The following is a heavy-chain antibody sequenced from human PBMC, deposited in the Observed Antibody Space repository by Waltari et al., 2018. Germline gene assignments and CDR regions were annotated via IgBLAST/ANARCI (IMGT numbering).Heavy chain of an antibody. CDR3: AHTSDLRYFDWSWGY. CDR2: IYWNDDK. J-gene: IGHJ4*02. D-gene: IGHD3-9*01. Sequence: QITLKESGPTLVKPTQTLTLTCTFSGFSLSPSGVGVGWIRQPPGKALEWLALIYWNDDKRYSPSLKSRLTITKDTSKNQVVLTMTNMDPVDTATYYCAHTSDLRYFDWSWGYWGQGTLVTVSS. CDR1: GFSLSPSGVG. V-gene: IGHV2-5*01.